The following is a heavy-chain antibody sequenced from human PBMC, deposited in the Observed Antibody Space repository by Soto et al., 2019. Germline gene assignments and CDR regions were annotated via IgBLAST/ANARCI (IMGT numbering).Heavy chain of an antibody. CDR1: GGSISSYY. CDR3: ARDDSGAGFFDI. Sequence: QVQLQESGPGLVKPSETLSLTCTVSGGSISSYYWSWIRQPPGKGLEWIGYVYYSGSTNYNSSLKSRVSISVDTSRKHFTLKLSSVTAADTAVYYWARDDSGAGFFDIWGQGTMVTVSS. D-gene: IGHD2-21*01. CDR2: VYYSGST. J-gene: IGHJ3*02. V-gene: IGHV4-59*01.